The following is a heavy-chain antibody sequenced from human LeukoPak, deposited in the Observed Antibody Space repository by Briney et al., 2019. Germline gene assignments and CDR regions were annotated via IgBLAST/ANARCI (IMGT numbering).Heavy chain of an antibody. D-gene: IGHD3-3*01. CDR3: TTSNFGFPFDY. J-gene: IGHJ4*02. V-gene: IGHV3-15*01. CDR2: IKRKTDGGTT. Sequence: GGSLRLSCAASGFIFTNAWMSWVRQAPGKGLEWGGRIKRKTDGGTTDYAAPVKGRFTISRDDSKNTLYLQMNSLKTEDTAVYFCTTSNFGFPFDYWGQGTLVTVSS. CDR1: GFIFTNAW.